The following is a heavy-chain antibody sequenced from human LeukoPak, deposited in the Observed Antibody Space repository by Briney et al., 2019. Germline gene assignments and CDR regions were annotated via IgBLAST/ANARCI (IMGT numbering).Heavy chain of an antibody. CDR3: ARNHILGYWYFDL. CDR2: XYXXGXT. J-gene: IGHJ2*01. CDR1: XFXXXXXX. D-gene: IGHD1-26*01. Sequence: PGGSLXLSCTVAXFXXXXXXXXXVXXXPEXXXXXVXXXYXXGXTYXXDSVSGRFTISRDNSKNTVSLQMNSLRADDTAVYXXARNHILGYWYFDLWGRGTLVTVSS. V-gene: IGHV3-53*01.